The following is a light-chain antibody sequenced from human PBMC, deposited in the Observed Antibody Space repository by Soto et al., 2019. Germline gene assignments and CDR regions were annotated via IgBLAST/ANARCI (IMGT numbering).Light chain of an antibody. J-gene: IGKJ3*01. CDR3: QQSYSTPLT. V-gene: IGKV1D-8*02. Sequence: AIWRTHAASSFSASPGDRVTISFRMSQGISSYLAWYQQKPGKAPKLLIYAASSLQSGVPSRFSGSGSGTDFTLTISSLQPEDFATYYCQQSYSTPLTFGPGT. CDR1: QGISSY. CDR2: AAS.